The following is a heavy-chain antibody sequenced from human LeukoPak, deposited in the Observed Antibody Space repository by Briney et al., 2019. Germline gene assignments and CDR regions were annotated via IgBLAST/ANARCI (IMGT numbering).Heavy chain of an antibody. Sequence: SETLSLTCTVSGGSISSYYWSWIRQPPGKGLEWIGYIYYSGSTNNNPSLKSRVTISVDTSKNQFSLKLSSVTAADTAVYYCARGPYSGYEFDYWGQGTLVTVSS. CDR2: IYYSGST. CDR3: ARGPYSGYEFDY. CDR1: GGSISSYY. J-gene: IGHJ4*02. D-gene: IGHD5-12*01. V-gene: IGHV4-59*01.